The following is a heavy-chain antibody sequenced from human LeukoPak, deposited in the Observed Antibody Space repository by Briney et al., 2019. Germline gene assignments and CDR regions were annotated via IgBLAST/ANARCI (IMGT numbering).Heavy chain of an antibody. D-gene: IGHD3-22*01. Sequence: SETLSLTCTVSGGSISSYYWSWIRQPPGKGLEWIGYIYYTGSTNYNPSLKSRVTISVDTSKNQFSLKLSSVTAADTAVYYCATSYYYDSSGYYYGFDYWGQGTLVTVSS. CDR1: GGSISSYY. CDR2: IYYTGST. V-gene: IGHV4-59*01. J-gene: IGHJ4*02. CDR3: ATSYYYDSSGYYYGFDY.